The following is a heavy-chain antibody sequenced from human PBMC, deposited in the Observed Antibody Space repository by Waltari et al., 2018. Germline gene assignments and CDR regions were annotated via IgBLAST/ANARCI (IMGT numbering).Heavy chain of an antibody. Sequence: QLQLQESGPGLVKPSATLSLTCTVSGGSISDGSFHWGWIRQSPGKGLEWIGSIYYSGNTYYTPPLRGRVSISVDTSTNQFSLKLSSVTAADTAVYYCARTFAYGSGTYNHWGQGSLVTVSS. CDR1: GGSISDGSFH. CDR2: IYYSGNT. V-gene: IGHV4-39*01. D-gene: IGHD3-10*01. J-gene: IGHJ4*02. CDR3: ARTFAYGSGTYNH.